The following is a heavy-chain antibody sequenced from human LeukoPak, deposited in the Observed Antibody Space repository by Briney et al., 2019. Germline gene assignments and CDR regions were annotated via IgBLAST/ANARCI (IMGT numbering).Heavy chain of an antibody. CDR2: INGSGSRT. D-gene: IGHD3-3*01. CDR1: GFTFSSYA. V-gene: IGHV3-23*01. Sequence: PGGSLRLSCAASGFTFSSYAMHWVRQAPGKGLEWVSDINGSGSRTYYVDSVKGRSTISRDNSKNTLYLQMNSLRAEDTAVYYCAKSLLRPAYWGQGTLVTVSS. CDR3: AKSLLRPAY. J-gene: IGHJ4*02.